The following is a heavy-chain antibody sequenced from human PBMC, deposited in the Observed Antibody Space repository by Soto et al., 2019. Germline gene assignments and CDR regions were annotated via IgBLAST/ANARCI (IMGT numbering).Heavy chain of an antibody. Sequence: QVQLVESGGGVVQPGGSLRLSCATPGFAFSSYGMHWVRQAPGKGLEWVAVVRFDAINKYYADSVKGRFTISRDNSKSMVYLPMNSLRPDDTAVYYCAKLPNCGGDCYFDYWGQGTLVTVSS. CDR2: VRFDAINK. J-gene: IGHJ4*02. D-gene: IGHD2-21*02. CDR3: AKLPNCGGDCYFDY. CDR1: GFAFSSYG. V-gene: IGHV3-30*02.